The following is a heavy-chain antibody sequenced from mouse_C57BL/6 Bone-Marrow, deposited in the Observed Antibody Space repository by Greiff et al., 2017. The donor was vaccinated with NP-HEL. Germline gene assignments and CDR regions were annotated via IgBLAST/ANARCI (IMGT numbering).Heavy chain of an antibody. J-gene: IGHJ2*01. CDR3: ASRQLRLRYYFDY. CDR1: GFNIKDYY. Sequence: EVKLMESGAELVKPGASVKLSCTASGFNIKDYYMHWVKQRTEQGLEWIGRIDPEDGETKYAPKFQGKATITADTSSNTAYLQLSSLTSEDTAVYYCASRQLRLRYYFDYWGQGTTLTVSS. CDR2: IDPEDGET. D-gene: IGHD3-2*02. V-gene: IGHV14-2*01.